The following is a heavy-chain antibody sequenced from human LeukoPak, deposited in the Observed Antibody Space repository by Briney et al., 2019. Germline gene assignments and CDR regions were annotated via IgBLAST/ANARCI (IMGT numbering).Heavy chain of an antibody. Sequence: SETLSLTCTVSGGSISSYYWSWIRQHPGKGLEWIGYIYYSGSTYYNPSLKSRVTISVDTSKNQFSLKLSSVTAADTAVYYCARAQWLPPRGDYYYGMDVWGQGTTVTVSS. V-gene: IGHV4-59*06. D-gene: IGHD6-19*01. J-gene: IGHJ6*02. CDR2: IYYSGST. CDR1: GGSISSYY. CDR3: ARAQWLPPRGDYYYGMDV.